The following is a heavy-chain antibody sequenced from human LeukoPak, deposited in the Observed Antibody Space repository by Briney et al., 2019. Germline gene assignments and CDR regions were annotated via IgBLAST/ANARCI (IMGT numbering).Heavy chain of an antibody. Sequence: PGRSLRLSCVASGFSFGSHAMHWVRQAPGKGLEWLVVTSYDGSRQYYADFVKGRFTISRDNAEDTLYLHMNSLTAEDTAVYYCARGAKWAYYFDYWGQGTLVTVSS. D-gene: IGHD1-26*01. CDR3: ARGAKWAYYFDY. CDR2: TSYDGSRQ. J-gene: IGHJ4*02. V-gene: IGHV3-30*04. CDR1: GFSFGSHA.